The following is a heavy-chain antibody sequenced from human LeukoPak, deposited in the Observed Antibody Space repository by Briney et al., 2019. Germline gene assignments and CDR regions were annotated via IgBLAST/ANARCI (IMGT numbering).Heavy chain of an antibody. CDR1: GYSFTSYW. D-gene: IGHD1-26*01. Sequence: GESLKISCKGSGYSFTSYWIGWVRRMPGKGLEWKGIIYPCDSDTRYSPSFQGQVTISADKSISTAYLQWSSLKASDTAMYYCARHELIVGVSDYWGQGTLVTVSS. J-gene: IGHJ4*02. CDR2: IYPCDSDT. V-gene: IGHV5-51*01. CDR3: ARHELIVGVSDY.